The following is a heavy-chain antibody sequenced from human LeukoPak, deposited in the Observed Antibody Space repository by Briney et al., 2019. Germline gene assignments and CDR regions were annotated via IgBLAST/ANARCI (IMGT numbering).Heavy chain of an antibody. V-gene: IGHV1-8*01. CDR3: ARGRYGGNRFFDN. D-gene: IGHD4-23*01. CDR1: GYNFRDQE. J-gene: IGHJ4*02. Sequence: ASVKVSCKASGYNFRDQEINWVRLASGQGLEWVGWIHPNSGKTGYAQKFQGRVSMTRTTSISTTYMELTSLASEDTAVYYCARGRYGGNRFFDNWGQGTQLIVSS. CDR2: IHPNSGKT.